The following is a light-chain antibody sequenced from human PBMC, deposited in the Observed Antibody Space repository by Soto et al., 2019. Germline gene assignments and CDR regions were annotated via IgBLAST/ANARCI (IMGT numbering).Light chain of an antibody. V-gene: IGKV3-20*01. Sequence: EVVLTQSPATLSLSPGERATLSCRANQSVSANYLAWYQQKPGQAPRLLIYGASSRATGIPDRFSGSGSGTAFTLTISRLEPEDFAVFYCHQYGSSPFTFGPGTNVDIK. J-gene: IGKJ3*01. CDR1: QSVSANY. CDR3: HQYGSSPFT. CDR2: GAS.